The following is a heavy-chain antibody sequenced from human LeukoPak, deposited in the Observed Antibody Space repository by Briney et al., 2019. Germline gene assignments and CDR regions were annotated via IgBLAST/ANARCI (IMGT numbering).Heavy chain of an antibody. CDR3: ARVAAAGNVDY. V-gene: IGHV1-8*01. CDR1: GYTFSSHD. J-gene: IGHJ4*02. Sequence: ASVKVSCKASGYTFSSHDINWVRQATRQGLEWMGWMNPNSGNTGYAQKFQGRVTMTRNTSISTAYMELSSLRSEDTAVYYCARVAAAGNVDYWGQGTLVTVPS. CDR2: MNPNSGNT. D-gene: IGHD6-13*01.